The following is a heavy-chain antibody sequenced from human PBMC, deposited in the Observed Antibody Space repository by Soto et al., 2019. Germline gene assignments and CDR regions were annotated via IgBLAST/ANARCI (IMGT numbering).Heavy chain of an antibody. J-gene: IGHJ4*02. V-gene: IGHV1-46*01. CDR3: ARTWYCTNGVCPFDY. CDR1: GSTFPSYD. Sequence: GASVKLSCKSSGSTFPSYDINWVRLAPGQELEWMGIIKRRGGSRSYAQKFQGRVTMTRDTSTSTDYMELSSLRSEDTAVYYCARTWYCTNGVCPFDYWGQGTLVTVSS. D-gene: IGHD2-8*01. CDR2: IKRRGGSR.